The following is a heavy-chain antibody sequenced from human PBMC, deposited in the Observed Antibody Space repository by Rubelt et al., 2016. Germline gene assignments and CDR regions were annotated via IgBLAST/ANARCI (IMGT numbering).Heavy chain of an antibody. Sequence: QLQLQVSGPGLVKPSETLSLTCTVSGGSISSSSYYWGWIRQPPGKGLEWVAYITGGSTTKYYADSVRGRFTISRDNAKNALYLQLNSLRAGDTAVYYGARDGRKEGVTMAYWGQGTLVTVSS. V-gene: IGHV3-11*04. CDR1: GGSISSSSYY. CDR2: ITGGSTTK. J-gene: IGHJ4*02. CDR3: ARDGRKEGVTMAY. D-gene: IGHD1-26*01.